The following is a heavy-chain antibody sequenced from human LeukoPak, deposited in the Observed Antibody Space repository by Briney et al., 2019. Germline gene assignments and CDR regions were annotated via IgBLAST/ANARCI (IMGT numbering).Heavy chain of an antibody. Sequence: AGGSLSLPCAASGFTISSNYMSWVRQAPGKGLEWVSVIYSGGSTYYADSVKGRFTISRDNSKNTLYLQMNSLRAEDTAVYYCARETTIFGVVIDYWGQGTLVTVSS. D-gene: IGHD3-3*01. CDR2: IYSGGST. CDR3: ARETTIFGVVIDY. CDR1: GFTISSNY. V-gene: IGHV3-66*02. J-gene: IGHJ4*02.